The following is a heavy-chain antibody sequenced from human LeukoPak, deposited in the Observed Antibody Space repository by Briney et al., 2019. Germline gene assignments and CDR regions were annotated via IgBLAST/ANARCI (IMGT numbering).Heavy chain of an antibody. D-gene: IGHD3-3*01. V-gene: IGHV4-39*01. Sequence: PSETLSLTCTVSGGSISSSSYYWGWIRQPPGKGLEWIGSIYYSGSTYYNPSLKSRVTISVDTSKNQFSLKLSSVTAADTAVYYCARHKFGYYDFWSGYYPFDYWGQGTLVTVSS. J-gene: IGHJ4*02. CDR3: ARHKFGYYDFWSGYYPFDY. CDR2: IYYSGST. CDR1: GGSISSSSYY.